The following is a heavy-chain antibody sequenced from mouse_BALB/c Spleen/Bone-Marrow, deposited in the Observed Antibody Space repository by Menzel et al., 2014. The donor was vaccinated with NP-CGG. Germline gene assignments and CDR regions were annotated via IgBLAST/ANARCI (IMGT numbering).Heavy chain of an antibody. J-gene: IGHJ3*01. CDR2: IIYSDST. CDR1: GDYIXSGY. V-gene: IGHV3-8*02. Sequence: VQLKESGPSLVKPSQTLSLTCSVTGDYIXSGYWNWIRKFPGNKLEYMGYIIYSDSTYYNPSLKSRISITRDTSKNQYYLQLNSVTSEDTATYYCARNWERFAYWGQGTLVTVSA. D-gene: IGHD4-1*01. CDR3: ARNWERFAY.